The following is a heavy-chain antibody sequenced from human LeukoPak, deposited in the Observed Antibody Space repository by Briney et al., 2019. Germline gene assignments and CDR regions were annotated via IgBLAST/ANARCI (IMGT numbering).Heavy chain of an antibody. V-gene: IGHV3-74*01. CDR1: GFTFSSYW. D-gene: IGHD1-26*01. J-gene: IGHJ5*02. Sequence: PGGSLRFSCAASGFTFSSYWMHWVRQAPGKGLVWVSRINSDGSSTSYADSVKGRFTISRDNAKNTLYLQMNSLRAEDTAVYYCARVGGSFHWFDPWGQGTLVTVSS. CDR3: ARVGGSFHWFDP. CDR2: INSDGSST.